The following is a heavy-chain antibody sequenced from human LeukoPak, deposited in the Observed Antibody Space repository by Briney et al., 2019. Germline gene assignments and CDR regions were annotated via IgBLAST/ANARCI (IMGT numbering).Heavy chain of an antibody. J-gene: IGHJ5*02. D-gene: IGHD1-14*01. CDR2: IYYSGST. CDR1: GGSISSSSYY. Sequence: SETLSLTCTVSGGSISSSSYYWGWIRQPPGKGLEWIGSIYYSGSTYYNPSLKSRVPISVDTSKNQFSLKLSSVTAADTAVYYCARALRINWFDPWGQGTLVTVSS. V-gene: IGHV4-39*07. CDR3: ARALRINWFDP.